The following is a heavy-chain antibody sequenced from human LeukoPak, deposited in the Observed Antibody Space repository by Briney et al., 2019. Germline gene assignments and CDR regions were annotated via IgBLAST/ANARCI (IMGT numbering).Heavy chain of an antibody. CDR2: INPNSGGT. D-gene: IGHD3-10*01. CDR1: GYTFTGYY. CDR3: ARTETYYGSGSYFDAFDI. Sequence: GASVKVSCKASGYTFTGYYMHWVRQAPGQGLEWMGWINPNSGGTNYAQKFQGRVTMTRDTSISTAYLQWSSLKASDTAMYYCARTETYYGSGSYFDAFDIWGQGTMVTVSS. V-gene: IGHV1-2*02. J-gene: IGHJ3*02.